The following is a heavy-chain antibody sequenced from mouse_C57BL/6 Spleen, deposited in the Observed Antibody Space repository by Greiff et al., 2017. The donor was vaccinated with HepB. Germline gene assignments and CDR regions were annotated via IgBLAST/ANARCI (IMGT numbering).Heavy chain of an antibody. Sequence: VQLKESGPGLVKPSQSLSLTCSVTGYSITSGYYWNWIRQFPGNKLEWMGYISYDGSNNYNQSLKNRITITRDTSKNQFFLKLNSVTTEDTATYYCARRGVVATNWYFDDWGTGTTVTVSS. J-gene: IGHJ1*03. CDR2: ISYDGSN. V-gene: IGHV3-6*01. CDR1: GYSITSGYY. D-gene: IGHD1-1*01. CDR3: ARRGVVATNWYFDD.